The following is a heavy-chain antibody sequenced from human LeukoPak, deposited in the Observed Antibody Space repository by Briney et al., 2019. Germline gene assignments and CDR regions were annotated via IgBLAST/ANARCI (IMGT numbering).Heavy chain of an antibody. D-gene: IGHD2-8*01. CDR1: GFTFSSYS. J-gene: IGHJ4*02. CDR3: AKSVRDQTDIVLMVYAILPFDY. Sequence: GGSLRLSCAASGFTFSSYSMNWVRQAPGKGLEWVSSISSSSSYIYYADSVKGRFTISRDNAKNSLYLQMNSLRAEDTAVYYCAKSVRDQTDIVLMVYAILPFDYWGQGTLVTVSS. CDR2: ISSSSSYI. V-gene: IGHV3-21*04.